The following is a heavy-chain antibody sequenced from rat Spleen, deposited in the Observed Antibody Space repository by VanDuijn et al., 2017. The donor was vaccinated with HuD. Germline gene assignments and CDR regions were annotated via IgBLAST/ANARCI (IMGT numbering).Heavy chain of an antibody. V-gene: IGHV3-3*01. D-gene: IGHD1-1*01. CDR1: GRSITCSYR. CDR2: INSAGTT. CDR3: ARSDGVHYYLPFAY. Sequence: EVQLQESGPGAVKVSEWGSLICCVTGRSITCSYRWKGIRRLTGNKLEWMGYINSAGTTNYNPSLKSRISITRDTSKNQFFLQVNCVSSEDTATYYCARSDGVHYYLPFAYWGQGTLVTASS. J-gene: IGHJ3*01.